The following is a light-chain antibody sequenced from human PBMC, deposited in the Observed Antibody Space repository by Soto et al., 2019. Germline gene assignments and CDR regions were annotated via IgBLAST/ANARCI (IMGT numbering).Light chain of an antibody. J-gene: IGKJ5*01. CDR1: QSVNRY. CDR3: QQRSNWPIT. Sequence: EILLTQSPSTLSLSPGERATLSCRASQSVNRYLAWYQQKPGQAPRLLIYDASNRATGIPARSSGGGSGTDFTLTISSLEPEDFEVYYCQQRSNWPITFGQGTRLEIK. CDR2: DAS. V-gene: IGKV3-11*01.